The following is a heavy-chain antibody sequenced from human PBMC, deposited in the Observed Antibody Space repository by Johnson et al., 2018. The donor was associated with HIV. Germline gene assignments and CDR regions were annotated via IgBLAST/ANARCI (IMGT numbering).Heavy chain of an antibody. CDR1: GFTFSNYW. CDR3: AKVAAAMGTDAFDI. J-gene: IGHJ3*02. D-gene: IGHD5-18*01. CDR2: IKQDGSEK. V-gene: IGHV3-7*01. Sequence: VQLVESGGGLVQPGGSLRLSCAASGFTFSNYWMSWVRQAPGKGLEWVANIKQDGSEKYYVDSVKGRFTISRDNAKNSLYLQLNSLRAEDTAVYYCAKVAAAMGTDAFDIWGQGTMVTVSS.